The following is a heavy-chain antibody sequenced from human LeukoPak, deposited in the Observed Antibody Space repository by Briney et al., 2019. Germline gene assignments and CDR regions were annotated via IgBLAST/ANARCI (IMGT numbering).Heavy chain of an antibody. CDR1: GGSISSYY. Sequence: SEALSLTCTVSGGSISSYYWSWIRQPPGKGLEWIGYIYYSGSTNYNPSLKSRVTISVDTSKNQFSLKLSSVTAADTAVYYCARDDTDGEEYFQHWGQGTLVTVSS. CDR2: IYYSGST. J-gene: IGHJ1*01. D-gene: IGHD3-10*01. CDR3: ARDDTDGEEYFQH. V-gene: IGHV4-59*01.